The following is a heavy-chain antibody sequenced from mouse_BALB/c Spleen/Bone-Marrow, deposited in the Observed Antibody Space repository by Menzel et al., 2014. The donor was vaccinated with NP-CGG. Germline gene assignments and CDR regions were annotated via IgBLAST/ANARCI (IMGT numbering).Heavy chain of an antibody. Sequence: EVKLMESGGGLVQPGGSRRLSCAASGFTFSSFGMHWVRQAPEKGLEWVAYINSGSSITYYADTLKGRFTISRDNPKNTLFLQMTSLRSEDTAIYYCTRSRGNWDDFDVWGAGTTVTVSS. D-gene: IGHD4-1*01. CDR3: TRSRGNWDDFDV. CDR1: GFTFSSFG. CDR2: INSGSSIT. V-gene: IGHV5-17*02. J-gene: IGHJ1*01.